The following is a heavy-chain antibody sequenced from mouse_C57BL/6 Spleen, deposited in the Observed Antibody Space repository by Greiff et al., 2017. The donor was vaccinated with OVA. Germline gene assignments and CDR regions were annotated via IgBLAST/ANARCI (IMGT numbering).Heavy chain of an antibody. CDR3: ARGGITTYYYAMDD. V-gene: IGHV1-50*01. CDR2: LDPSDSYT. J-gene: IGHJ4*01. D-gene: IGHD1-1*01. Sequence: VQLQQPGAELVKPGASVKLSCKASGYTFTSYWMQWVKQRPGQGLEWIGELDPSDSYTNYHQNFKGKSTLTVDTSSSTAYMQLSSLTSEDTAVYYGARGGITTYYYAMDDWGQGTSVTVSS. CDR1: GYTFTSYW.